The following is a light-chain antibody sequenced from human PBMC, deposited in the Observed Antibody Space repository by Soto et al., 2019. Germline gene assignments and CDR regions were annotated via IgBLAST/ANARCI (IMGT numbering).Light chain of an antibody. CDR3: QQYNDWFSST. CDR2: GAS. CDR1: QRISSN. Sequence: EIVMTHSPATLFVSPGERATLSCRASQRISSNLAWYQQKPGQAPRLLIYGASTRATGIPARISGSGFGTEFTLTISSLQSEDFGVYDCQQYNDWFSSTVGQGTRLEIK. J-gene: IGKJ5*01. V-gene: IGKV3-15*01.